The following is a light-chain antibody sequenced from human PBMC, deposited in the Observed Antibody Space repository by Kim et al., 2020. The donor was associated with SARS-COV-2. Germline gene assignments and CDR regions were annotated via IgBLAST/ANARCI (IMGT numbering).Light chain of an antibody. CDR1: TLGDKY. V-gene: IGLV3-1*01. J-gene: IGLJ3*02. CDR3: KARDSSTAWG. Sequence: SYELTQPPSVSVSPGQTASITCSGDTLGDKYACWYQQKPGQSPVLVIYQDSKRPSGLPERFSGSNSGNTATLTISGTQAMDEADYYCKARDSSTAWGFGG. CDR2: QDS.